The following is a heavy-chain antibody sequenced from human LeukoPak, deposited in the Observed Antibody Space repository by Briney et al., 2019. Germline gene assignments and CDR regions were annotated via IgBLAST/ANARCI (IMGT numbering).Heavy chain of an antibody. CDR2: IYYSGST. D-gene: IGHD2-21*02. Sequence: PSETLSLTCTVSRGSISSYYWSWIRQPPGKGLEWMGYIYYSGSTNYNPSLKSRVTISVDTSKNQFSLKLSSVTAADTAVYYCARYSYCGGDCYDAFDIWGQRTMVTVSS. CDR3: ARYSYCGGDCYDAFDI. CDR1: RGSISSYY. J-gene: IGHJ3*02. V-gene: IGHV4-59*01.